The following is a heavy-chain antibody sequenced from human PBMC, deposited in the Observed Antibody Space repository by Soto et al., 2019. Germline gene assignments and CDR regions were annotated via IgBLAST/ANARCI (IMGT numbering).Heavy chain of an antibody. D-gene: IGHD3-10*01. Sequence: QVPLVQSGAEVKKPGSSVKVSCKASGGTFSSYAISWVRQAPGQGLEWMGGIIPLFGTAKYAQKFQGRVTITVDESTRTGYMELSSLRSEDTAVYYCATMGQETTFYGSGSGFDMDVWGQGTPVTVSS. CDR1: GGTFSSYA. CDR3: ATMGQETTFYGSGSGFDMDV. V-gene: IGHV1-69*01. CDR2: IIPLFGTA. J-gene: IGHJ6*02.